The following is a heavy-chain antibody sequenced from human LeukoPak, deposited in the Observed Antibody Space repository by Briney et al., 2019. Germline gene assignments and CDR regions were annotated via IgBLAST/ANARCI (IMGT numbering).Heavy chain of an antibody. CDR3: ARSSWSWVGFDY. J-gene: IGHJ4*02. V-gene: IGHV3-66*01. CDR2: IYSGGST. Sequence: GGSLRLSCAASGFTVSSNYMSWVRQAPGKGLEWVSVIYSGGSTYYADSVKGRFTISRDNSKNTLYLQMNSLRAEDTAVYYCARSSWSWVGFDYWGQGTPVTVSS. CDR1: GFTVSSNY. D-gene: IGHD6-13*01.